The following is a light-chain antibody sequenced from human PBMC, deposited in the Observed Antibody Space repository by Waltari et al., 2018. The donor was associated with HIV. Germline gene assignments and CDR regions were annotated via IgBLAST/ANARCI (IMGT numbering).Light chain of an antibody. J-gene: IGKJ4*01. CDR2: QAS. Sequence: DLQMTQSPPTLSSSVGARVTITCRASQDIKKWLAWYQKKPGKAPKLLIYQASLLDNGVSPRFSGDGSGTEFTPTITNLHPDDVATYFCQQYNSYPLIFGGGTKVQ. CDR3: QQYNSYPLI. CDR1: QDIKKW. V-gene: IGKV1-5*03.